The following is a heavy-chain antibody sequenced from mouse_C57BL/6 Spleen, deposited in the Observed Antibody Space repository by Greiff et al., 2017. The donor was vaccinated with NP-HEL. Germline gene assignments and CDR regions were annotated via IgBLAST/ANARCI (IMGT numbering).Heavy chain of an antibody. CDR2: IYPGDGDT. CDR3: ASIYYDYDVGFDY. V-gene: IGHV1-82*01. J-gene: IGHJ2*01. D-gene: IGHD2-4*01. CDR1: GYAFSSSW. Sequence: VQLQQSGPELVKPGASVKISCKASGYAFSSSWMNWVKQRPGKGLEWIGRIYPGDGDTNYNGKFKGKATLTADKSSSTAYMQLSSLTSEDSAVYFCASIYYDYDVGFDYWGQGTTLTVSS.